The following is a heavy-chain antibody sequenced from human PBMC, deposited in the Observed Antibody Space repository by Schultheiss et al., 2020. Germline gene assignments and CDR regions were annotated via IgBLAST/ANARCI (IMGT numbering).Heavy chain of an antibody. Sequence: GGSLRLSCAASGFTFSSYAMHWVRQAPGKGLEWVAVISYDGSNKYYADSVKGRFTISRDNSKNTLYLQMNSLRAEDTAVYYCARVGGSYFSYFDYWGQGTLDTVSS. CDR2: ISYDGSNK. CDR3: ARVGGSYFSYFDY. CDR1: GFTFSSYA. D-gene: IGHD1-26*01. V-gene: IGHV3-30*04. J-gene: IGHJ4*02.